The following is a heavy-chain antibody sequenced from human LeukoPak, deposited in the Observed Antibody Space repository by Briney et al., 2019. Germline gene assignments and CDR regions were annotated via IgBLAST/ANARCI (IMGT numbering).Heavy chain of an antibody. D-gene: IGHD3-3*01. CDR3: ASIRDVLRFLEWFV. J-gene: IGHJ4*02. V-gene: IGHV3-23*01. CDR1: GFTFSSYA. Sequence: GGSLRLSCAASGFTFSSYAMGWVRQAPGKGLEWVSAISGSGGSTYYADSVKGRFTISRDNSKNTLYLQMNSLRAEDTAVYYCASIRDVLRFLEWFVWGQGTLVTVSS. CDR2: ISGSGGST.